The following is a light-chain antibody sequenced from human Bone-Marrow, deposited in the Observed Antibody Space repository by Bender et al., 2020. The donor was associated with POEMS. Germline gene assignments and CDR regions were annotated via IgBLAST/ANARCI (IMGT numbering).Light chain of an antibody. V-gene: IGLV3-25*03. CDR1: ALPDRY. CDR2: KDF. J-gene: IGLJ3*02. CDR3: QSSDNSGTYFWV. Sequence: SYELTQSPSSVSVSPGETAIITCSGDALPDRYAHWYQQKPGQAPVLMIYKDFERPSGIPERFSGSSSGTTVTLTISGVQPEDEADYYCQSSDNSGTYFWVFGGGTRLTVL.